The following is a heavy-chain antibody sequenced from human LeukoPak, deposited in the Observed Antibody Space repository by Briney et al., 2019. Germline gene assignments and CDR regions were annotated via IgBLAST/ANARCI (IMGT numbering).Heavy chain of an antibody. CDR2: ISYDGSNK. CDR1: GFTVSTTL. J-gene: IGHJ4*02. CDR3: ARDFYYDSSDQSGVDY. D-gene: IGHD3-22*01. V-gene: IGHV3-30*01. Sequence: GGSLRLSCTVSGFTVSTTLMDWVRQAPGKGLEWVAVISYDGSNKYYADSVKGRFTISRDNSKNTLYLQMNSLRAEDTAVYYCARDFYYDSSDQSGVDYWGQGTLVTVSS.